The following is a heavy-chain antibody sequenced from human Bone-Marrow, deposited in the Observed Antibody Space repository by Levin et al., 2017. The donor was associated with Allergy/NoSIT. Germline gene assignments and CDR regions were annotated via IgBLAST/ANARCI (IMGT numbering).Heavy chain of an antibody. CDR1: GGSVSSGVYY. D-gene: IGHD1-14*01. V-gene: IGHV4-31*03. CDR2: IHPSGST. Sequence: SETLSLTCTVSGGSVSSGVYYWGWIRQHPGKGLECIGYIHPSGSTNYNPSLNSRVTMSVDMSKNQISLKMISVTAADTAVYYGARGRDAYKLGFWGQGTLVTVSS. CDR3: ARGRDAYKLGF. J-gene: IGHJ4*02.